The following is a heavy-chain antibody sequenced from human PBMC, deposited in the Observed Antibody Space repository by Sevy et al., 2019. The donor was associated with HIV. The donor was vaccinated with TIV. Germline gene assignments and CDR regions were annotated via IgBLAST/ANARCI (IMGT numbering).Heavy chain of an antibody. V-gene: IGHV1-18*04. CDR2: ISAYNGNT. D-gene: IGHD6-13*01. J-gene: IGHJ5*02. CDR3: ARRPRGSWETADWFDP. Sequence: ASVKVSCKASGYTFTSYGISWVRQAPGQGLEWMGGISAYNGNTNYAQKLQGRVTMTTDTSTSTAYMGLRSLRSDDTAVYYCARRPRGSWETADWFDPWGQGTLVTVSS. CDR1: GYTFTSYG.